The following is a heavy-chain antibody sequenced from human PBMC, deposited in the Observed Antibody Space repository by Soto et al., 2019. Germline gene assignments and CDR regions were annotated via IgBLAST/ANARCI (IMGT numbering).Heavy chain of an antibody. D-gene: IGHD6-13*01. CDR3: ARGRVAAGPYNWFDP. V-gene: IGHV1-18*01. Sequence: GASVKVSCKASGYTFNSYGISWVRQAPGQGLEWMGWISAYDGDTNFAQKFQGRVTMTTDTSTSTAYMELRSLRSDDTTVYYCARGRVAAGPYNWFDPWGQGTLVTVSS. CDR1: GYTFNSYG. J-gene: IGHJ5*02. CDR2: ISAYDGDT.